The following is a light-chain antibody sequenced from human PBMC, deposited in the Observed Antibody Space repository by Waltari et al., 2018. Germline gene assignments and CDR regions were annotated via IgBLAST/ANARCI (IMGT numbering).Light chain of an antibody. J-gene: IGKJ2*01. CDR1: QSVSSSD. CDR2: GAS. CDR3: QQYGSSPPYT. Sequence: IVLTQSPDTLSLSPGERATLPCRASQSVSSSDLAWYQQKPGQAPRLLIYGASSRATGIPDRFSGSGSGTDFTLTISRLEPEDFAVYYCQQYGSSPPYTFGQGTKLEIK. V-gene: IGKV3-20*01.